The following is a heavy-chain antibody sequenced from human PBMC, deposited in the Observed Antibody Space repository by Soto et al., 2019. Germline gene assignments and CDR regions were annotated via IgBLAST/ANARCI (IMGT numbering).Heavy chain of an antibody. CDR2: ISAYNGNT. D-gene: IGHD3-3*01. V-gene: IGHV1-18*04. CDR3: ARDQSTIFGVVINYYYGMDV. J-gene: IGHJ6*02. Sequence: ASVKVSCKASGYTFTSYGISWVRQAPGQGLEWMGWISAYNGNTNYAQKLQGRVTMATDTSTSTAYMELRSLRSDDTAVYYCARDQSTIFGVVINYYYGMDVWGQGTTVTVSS. CDR1: GYTFTSYG.